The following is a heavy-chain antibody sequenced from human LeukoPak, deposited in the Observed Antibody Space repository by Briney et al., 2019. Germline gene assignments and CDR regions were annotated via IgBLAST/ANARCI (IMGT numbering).Heavy chain of an antibody. J-gene: IGHJ5*02. D-gene: IGHD3-22*01. V-gene: IGHV1-69*05. CDR3: ARHYDSSGGWLDP. CDR2: IIPIFCTA. CDR1: GGTFSSYT. Sequence: SVKVSCKASGGTFSSYTISWVRQAPGQGLEWMGGIIPIFCTANYAQKFQGRVTITTDESTSTAYMELSSLRSEDPAVYHCARHYDSSGGWLDPWGQGTLVTVSS.